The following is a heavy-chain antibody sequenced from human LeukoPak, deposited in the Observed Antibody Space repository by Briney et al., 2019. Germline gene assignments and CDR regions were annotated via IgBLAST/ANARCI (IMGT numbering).Heavy chain of an antibody. Sequence: ASVKVSCKASGYTFTSYDINWVRQATGQGLEWMGWMNPNSGNTGYAQKFQGRVTMTRNTSISTAYMELSSLRSEDTAVYYCARALPGYYDYVWGSYRHVRFFDYWGQGTLVTVSS. V-gene: IGHV1-8*01. D-gene: IGHD3-16*02. CDR2: MNPNSGNT. CDR1: GYTFTSYD. CDR3: ARALPGYYDYVWGSYRHVRFFDY. J-gene: IGHJ4*02.